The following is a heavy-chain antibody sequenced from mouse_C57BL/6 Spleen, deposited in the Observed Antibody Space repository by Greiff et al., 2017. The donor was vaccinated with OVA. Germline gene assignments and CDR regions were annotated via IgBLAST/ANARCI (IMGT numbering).Heavy chain of an antibody. Sequence: VQLVESGAELVRPGASVTLSCKASGYTFTDYEMHWVKQTPVHGLEWIGAIGPETGGTAYNQKFKGKAILTADKSSSTAYMELRSLTSEDSAVYYCTREGGMDYWGQGTSVTVSS. J-gene: IGHJ4*01. V-gene: IGHV1-15*01. CDR3: TREGGMDY. CDR2: IGPETGGT. CDR1: GYTFTDYE.